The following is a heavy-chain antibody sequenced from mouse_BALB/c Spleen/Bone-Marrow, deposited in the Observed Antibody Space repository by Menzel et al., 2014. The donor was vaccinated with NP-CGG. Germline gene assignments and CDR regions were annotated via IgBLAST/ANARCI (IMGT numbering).Heavy chain of an antibody. Sequence: VQLKESGPELVKPGASVKISCETSGYTFTEYTMHWVKQSHVKSLEWIGGINPNSGGTSHNQKFKGKATWTVDKSSSTAYMELRSLTSEDSAVYYCARGWLLRHYFDYWGQGTTLTVSS. CDR3: ARGWLLRHYFDY. D-gene: IGHD2-3*01. V-gene: IGHV1-18*01. J-gene: IGHJ2*01. CDR2: INPNSGGT. CDR1: GYTFTEYT.